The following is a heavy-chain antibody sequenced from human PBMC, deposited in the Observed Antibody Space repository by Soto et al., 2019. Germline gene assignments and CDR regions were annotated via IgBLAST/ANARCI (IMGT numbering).Heavy chain of an antibody. CDR1: GGSINNHY. D-gene: IGHD2-15*01. CDR2: VYYNGST. CDR3: AGLHVSERIDY. V-gene: IGHV4-59*05. J-gene: IGHJ4*02. Sequence: SETLSLTCTVSGGSINNHYWSWIRQPPGTGLEWIGSVYYNGSTYYNPSLKSRVTISVDTSKNQFSLKLSSVTAADTAVYYCAGLHVSERIDYWGQGTLVTVSS.